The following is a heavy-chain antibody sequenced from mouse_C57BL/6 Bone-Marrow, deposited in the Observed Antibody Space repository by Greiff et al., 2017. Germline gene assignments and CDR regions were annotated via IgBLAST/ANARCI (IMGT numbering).Heavy chain of an antibody. Sequence: QVQLQQPGAELVKPGASVKMSCKASGYTFTSYWITWVKQRPGQGLEWIGDISPGSGSTNYTEKFKSKATLTVDTSSSTAYMQLSSLTSEDSAVYYCARPYYSNYWYFDVWGTGTTVTVSS. CDR1: GYTFTSYW. D-gene: IGHD2-5*01. CDR2: ISPGSGST. J-gene: IGHJ1*03. V-gene: IGHV1-55*01. CDR3: ARPYYSNYWYFDV.